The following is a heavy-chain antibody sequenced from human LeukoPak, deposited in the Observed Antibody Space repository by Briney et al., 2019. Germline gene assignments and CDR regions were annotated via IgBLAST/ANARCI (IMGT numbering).Heavy chain of an antibody. D-gene: IGHD2-8*01. V-gene: IGHV4-39*07. CDR1: GGSISSSSYY. Sequence: SETLSLTCTVSGGSISSSSYYWGWIRQPPGKGLEWIGSIYYSGSTYYSPSLKSRVTISVDTSKNQFSLKLSSVTAADTAVYYCARDRQGVMDYWGQGTLVTVSS. CDR3: ARDRQGVMDY. J-gene: IGHJ4*02. CDR2: IYYSGST.